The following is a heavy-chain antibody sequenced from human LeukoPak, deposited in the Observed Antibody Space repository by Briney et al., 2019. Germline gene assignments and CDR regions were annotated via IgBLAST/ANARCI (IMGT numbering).Heavy chain of an antibody. J-gene: IGHJ4*02. D-gene: IGHD5-18*01. CDR3: ARDYQGGYGDKTVDY. Sequence: PSETLSLTCAVYGGSFSGYYWSWIRQPPGKGLEWIGSIYYSGSTYYNPSLKGRVTISVDTSKNQFSLKLSSVTAADTAVYYCARDYQGGYGDKTVDYWGQGTLVTVSS. CDR1: GGSFSGYY. V-gene: IGHV4-34*01. CDR2: IYYSGST.